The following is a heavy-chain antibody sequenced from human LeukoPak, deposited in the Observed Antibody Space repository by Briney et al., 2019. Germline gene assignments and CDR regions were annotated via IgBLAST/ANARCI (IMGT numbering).Heavy chain of an antibody. Sequence: SETLSRNSTVSAGSISSYYWSWIRQPAGKGLEWIGRIYTSGSTNYNPALKSRVTMSVDTSKNQFSLKLSSVTAADTAVYYCARDARRWNWFDPWGQGTLVTVSS. CDR2: IYTSGST. V-gene: IGHV4-4*07. J-gene: IGHJ5*02. CDR3: ARDARRWNWFDP. D-gene: IGHD6-6*01. CDR1: AGSISSYY.